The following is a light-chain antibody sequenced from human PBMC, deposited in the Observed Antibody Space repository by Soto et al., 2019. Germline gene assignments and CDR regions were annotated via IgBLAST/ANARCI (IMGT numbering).Light chain of an antibody. J-gene: IGKJ1*01. Sequence: DIVLTQSPGTLSLSPVEVATLSCRASQSVTSSYLAWYQQKPGQAPRLLIYGASIRATGIPDRFSGSGSGTDFTLTISRLEPEDFAVYHCQQYGRSWTFGQGTTGDIK. V-gene: IGKV3-20*01. CDR1: QSVTSSY. CDR3: QQYGRSWT. CDR2: GAS.